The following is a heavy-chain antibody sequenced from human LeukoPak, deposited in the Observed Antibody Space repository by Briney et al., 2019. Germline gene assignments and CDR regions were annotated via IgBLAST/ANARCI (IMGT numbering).Heavy chain of an antibody. CDR1: GFTFSSYA. CDR2: ISYDGSNK. CDR3: AAGWFGTYYFDY. Sequence: GGSLRLSCAASGFTFSSYAMHWVRQAPGKGLEWVAVISYDGSNKYYADSVKGRFTISRDNSKNTLYLQMNSLRAEDTAVYYCAAGWFGTYYFDYWGQGALVTVSS. J-gene: IGHJ4*02. D-gene: IGHD3-10*01. V-gene: IGHV3-30*04.